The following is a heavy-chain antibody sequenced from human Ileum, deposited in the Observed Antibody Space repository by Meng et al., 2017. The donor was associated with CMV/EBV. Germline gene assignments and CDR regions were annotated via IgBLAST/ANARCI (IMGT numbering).Heavy chain of an antibody. V-gene: IGHV3-66*01. D-gene: IGHD3-16*01. CDR3: AGDGGFSDP. CDR1: GFTVSGNS. CDR2: MYSSGST. Sequence: GEVGGGVGQPGRSLRLSCAASGFTVSGNSMNWVRQAPGKGLEWVSLMYSSGSTKYADSVKGRFTISRDNSKNTLYLQMNSLRVEDTAVYYCAGDGGFSDPWGQGTMVTVSS. J-gene: IGHJ5*02.